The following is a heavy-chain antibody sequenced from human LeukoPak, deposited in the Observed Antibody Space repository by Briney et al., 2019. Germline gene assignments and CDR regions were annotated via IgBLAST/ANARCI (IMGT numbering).Heavy chain of an antibody. CDR1: GFTFSSYW. Sequence: GGSLRLSCAASGFTFSSYWMNWVRQAPGKGLEWVANLKEDGSEIYYVDSVKGRFTISRDNAKNSLFLQMNSLRAEDTAVYYCVRGIEYWGQGTLVTVSS. J-gene: IGHJ4*02. CDR2: LKEDGSEI. V-gene: IGHV3-7*01. CDR3: VRGIEY.